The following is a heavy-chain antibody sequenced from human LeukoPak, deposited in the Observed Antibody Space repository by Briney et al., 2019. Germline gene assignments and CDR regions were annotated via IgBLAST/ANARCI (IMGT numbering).Heavy chain of an antibody. CDR1: GGTFSSYA. V-gene: IGHV1-69*13. CDR3: ARDGYDSSGYFGYYFDY. Sequence: SVKVSCKASGGTFSSYAISWVRQAPGQGLEWMGGIIPIFGTANYAQKFQGRVTITADESTSTAYMELSSLRYEDTAVYYCARDGYDSSGYFGYYFDYWGQGTLVTVSS. CDR2: IIPIFGTA. D-gene: IGHD3-22*01. J-gene: IGHJ4*02.